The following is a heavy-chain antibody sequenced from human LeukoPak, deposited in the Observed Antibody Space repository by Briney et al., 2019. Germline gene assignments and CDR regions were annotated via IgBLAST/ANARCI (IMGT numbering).Heavy chain of an antibody. J-gene: IGHJ6*03. D-gene: IGHD2/OR15-2a*01. CDR1: GYTLRELS. CDR2: FDPEDGES. CDR3: ATGHCNTSSCYYYYMDV. V-gene: IGHV1-24*01. Sequence: GASVKVSCKVSGYTLRELSMHWVRQAPAKGLQWMGVFDPEDGESIIAQKFQGRLTTTEDTSTDTAYMELSSLTSEDTAMYYCATGHCNTSSCYYYYMDVWGKGTTVTVSS.